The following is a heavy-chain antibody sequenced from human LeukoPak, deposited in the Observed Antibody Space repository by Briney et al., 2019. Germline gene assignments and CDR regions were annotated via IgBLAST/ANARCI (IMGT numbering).Heavy chain of an antibody. CDR1: GFTVSSNY. J-gene: IGHJ4*02. CDR3: AKGILYYDFWSGPRY. CDR2: ISYDGSNK. D-gene: IGHD3-3*01. V-gene: IGHV3-30*18. Sequence: GGSLRLSCAASGFTVSSNYMSWVRQAPGKGLEWVAVISYDGSNKYYADSVKGRFTISRDNSKNTLYLQMNSLRAEDTAVYYCAKGILYYDFWSGPRYWGQGTLVTVSS.